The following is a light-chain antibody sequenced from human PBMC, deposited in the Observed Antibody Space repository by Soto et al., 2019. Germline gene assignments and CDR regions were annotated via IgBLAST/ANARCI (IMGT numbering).Light chain of an antibody. CDR2: EVN. CDR3: SSFASTHTYV. Sequence: QSVLTQPASVSGSPGQSITISCTGTSXDVAFYNHVSWYQQHPGKAPKLLIYEVNNRPSGVSHRFSGSKSGNTASLTISGLQAEDEADYYCSSFASTHTYVFGTGTKVTVL. V-gene: IGLV2-14*01. J-gene: IGLJ1*01. CDR1: SXDVAFYNH.